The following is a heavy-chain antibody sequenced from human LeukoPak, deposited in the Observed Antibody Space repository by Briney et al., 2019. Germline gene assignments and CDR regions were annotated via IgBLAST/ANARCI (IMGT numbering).Heavy chain of an antibody. CDR3: ARGWVTMVRGVMKIDAFDI. CDR1: GGSISSYY. D-gene: IGHD3-10*01. J-gene: IGHJ3*02. Sequence: SETLSLTCTVSGGSISSYYWSWIRQPPGKGLEWIGYIYYSGSTNYNPSLKSRVTISVDTSKNQFSLKLSSVTAADTAVYYCARGWVTMVRGVMKIDAFDIWGQGTMVTVSS. CDR2: IYYSGST. V-gene: IGHV4-59*01.